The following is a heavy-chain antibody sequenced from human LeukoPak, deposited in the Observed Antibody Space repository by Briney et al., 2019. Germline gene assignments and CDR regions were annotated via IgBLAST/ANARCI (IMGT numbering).Heavy chain of an antibody. V-gene: IGHV4-30-4*01. J-gene: IGHJ4*02. D-gene: IGHD4-23*01. Sequence: SQTLSLTCTVSGGSISRGDYYWSWIRQPPGKGLEWIGYIYYSGSSNYNPSLKSRVTISVDTSKNQFSLKLSSVTAADTAVYYCASCRTDYGGTRCGFDYWGQGTLVTVSS. CDR3: ASCRTDYGGTRCGFDY. CDR1: GGSISRGDYY. CDR2: IYYSGSS.